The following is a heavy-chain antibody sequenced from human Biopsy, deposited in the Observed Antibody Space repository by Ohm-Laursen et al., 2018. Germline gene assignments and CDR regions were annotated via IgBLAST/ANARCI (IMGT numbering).Heavy chain of an antibody. D-gene: IGHD4-23*01. J-gene: IGHJ6*02. CDR3: ARDTRWSPYSMDV. CDR1: GFTFNVYS. Sequence: SLRLSCAASGFTFNVYSIVWVRQAPGKGLEWVSSITSRTSSTYYADSVKGRVTISRDNAKNSLYLQMHSLRAEDTAVYYCARDTRWSPYSMDVWSQGTTVTVSS. V-gene: IGHV3-21*04. CDR2: ITSRTSST.